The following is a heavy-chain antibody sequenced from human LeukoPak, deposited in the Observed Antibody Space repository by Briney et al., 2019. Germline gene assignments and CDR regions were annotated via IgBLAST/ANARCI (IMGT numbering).Heavy chain of an antibody. J-gene: IGHJ5*02. CDR3: ARGARGDTPYNWFDP. V-gene: IGHV4-34*01. D-gene: IGHD2-21*02. Sequence: SEALSLTCAVHGGSFSGYYWGWIRQPPGKGLEWIGEINQSGETNYNPSLMSRVTISEDTSNNQFSLMLTSVTAADTAVYYCARGARGDTPYNWFDPWGQGTLVTVSS. CDR2: INQSGET. CDR1: GGSFSGYY.